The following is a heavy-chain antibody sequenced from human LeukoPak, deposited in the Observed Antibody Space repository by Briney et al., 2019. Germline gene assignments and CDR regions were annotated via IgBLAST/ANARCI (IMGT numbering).Heavy chain of an antibody. CDR3: ARAYGGNSNWFDP. CDR1: GGSISSYY. Sequence: SETLSLTCTVSGGSISSYYWSWIRQPPGKGLEWIGCIYYSGSTNYNPSLKSRVTISVDTSKNQFSLKLSSVTAADTAVYYCARAYGGNSNWFDPWGQGTLVTVSS. V-gene: IGHV4-59*01. CDR2: IYYSGST. D-gene: IGHD4-23*01. J-gene: IGHJ5*02.